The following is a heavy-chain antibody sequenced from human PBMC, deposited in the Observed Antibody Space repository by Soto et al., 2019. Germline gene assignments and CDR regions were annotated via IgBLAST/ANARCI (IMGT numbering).Heavy chain of an antibody. CDR2: IYYSGST. V-gene: IGHV4-59*01. CDR3: ARATDFWSGYPFDP. Sequence: SETLSLTCTVSGGSISSYYWSWIRQPPGKGLEWIGYIYYSGSTNYNPSLKSRVTISVDTSKNQFSLKLSSVTAADTAVYYCARATDFWSGYPFDPWGQGTLVTVS. J-gene: IGHJ5*02. D-gene: IGHD3-3*01. CDR1: GGSISSYY.